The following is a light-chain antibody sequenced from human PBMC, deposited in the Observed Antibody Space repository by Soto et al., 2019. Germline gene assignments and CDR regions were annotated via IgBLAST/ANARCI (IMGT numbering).Light chain of an antibody. J-gene: IGKJ2*01. Sequence: EIVLTQSPATLSLSPGERATLSCRASQSINRHLAWYQQKPGQAPRLLILDASDRATGIPARFSGSGSGTDFTLTISRLEPEDFAVYYCQQRSNWPMYTFGQGTKVDIK. V-gene: IGKV3-11*01. CDR1: QSINRH. CDR3: QQRSNWPMYT. CDR2: DAS.